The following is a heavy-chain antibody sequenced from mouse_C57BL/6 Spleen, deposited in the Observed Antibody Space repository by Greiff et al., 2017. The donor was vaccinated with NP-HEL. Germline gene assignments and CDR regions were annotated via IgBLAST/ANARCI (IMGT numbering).Heavy chain of an antibody. D-gene: IGHD2-4*01. CDR3: ASIYYDYAMDY. CDR2: IWSGGST. V-gene: IGHV2-2*01. Sequence: VQVVESGPGLVQPSQSLSITCTVSGFSLTSYGVHWVRQSPGKGLEWLGVIWSGGSTDYNAAFISRLSISKDNSKSQVFFKMNSLQADDTALYYCASIYYDYAMDYWGQGASVTVSS. J-gene: IGHJ4*01. CDR1: GFSLTSYG.